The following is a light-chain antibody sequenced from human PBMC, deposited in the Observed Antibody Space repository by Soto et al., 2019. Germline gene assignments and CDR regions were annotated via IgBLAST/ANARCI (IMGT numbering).Light chain of an antibody. J-gene: IGKJ1*01. V-gene: IGKV3-20*01. Sequence: EIVLTQSPGTLSLSPGERATLSCRASQSVCNNYLAWYQQKPGQAPRLLIYGASNRATGIPDRFSGSGSGTDFTLTISRLEPEDFGIYYCQQSHSSPRTFGQGTTV. CDR1: QSVCNNY. CDR2: GAS. CDR3: QQSHSSPRT.